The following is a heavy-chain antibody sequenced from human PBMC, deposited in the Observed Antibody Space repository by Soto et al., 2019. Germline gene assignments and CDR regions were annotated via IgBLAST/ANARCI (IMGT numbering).Heavy chain of an antibody. CDR3: ARGGCSGGSCYKYFDY. J-gene: IGHJ4*01. V-gene: IGHV3-7*04. D-gene: IGHD2-15*01. Sequence: VGSLRLSCAASGFTSSSYWMSWVRQAPGKGLEWVANIKQDGSEKYYVDSVKGRFTISRDNAKNSLYLQMNSLRAEHTAVYYCARGGCSGGSCYKYFDYWG. CDR1: GFTSSSYW. CDR2: IKQDGSEK.